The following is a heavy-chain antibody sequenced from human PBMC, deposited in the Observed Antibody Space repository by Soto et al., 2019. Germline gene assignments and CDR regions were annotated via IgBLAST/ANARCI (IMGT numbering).Heavy chain of an antibody. CDR1: GYTFTSYY. D-gene: IGHD2-8*01. CDR3: ARGDCTNGVCYTANSVAY. V-gene: IGHV1-46*03. CDR2: INPSGGST. Sequence: ASVKVSCKASGYTFTSYYMHWVRQAPGQGLEWMGIINPSGGSTSYAQKFQGRVTMTRDTSTSTVYMELSSLRSEDTAVYYCARGDCTNGVCYTANSVAYWGQGTLVTVAS. J-gene: IGHJ4*02.